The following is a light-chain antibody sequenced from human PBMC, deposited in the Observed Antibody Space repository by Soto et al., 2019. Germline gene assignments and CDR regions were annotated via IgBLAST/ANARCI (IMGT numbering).Light chain of an antibody. V-gene: IGLV2-14*01. CDR2: DVS. CDR1: SSDVGGFIF. J-gene: IGLJ1*01. CDR3: QSYDMSLNNHV. Sequence: QSALTQPASVSGSPGQSITISCTGTSSDVGGFIFVSWYQQHPGRAPKLMIYDVSNRPSGVSNRFSGSRSGTSASLAITGLQAEDEADYYCQSYDMSLNNHVFGTGTKLTVL.